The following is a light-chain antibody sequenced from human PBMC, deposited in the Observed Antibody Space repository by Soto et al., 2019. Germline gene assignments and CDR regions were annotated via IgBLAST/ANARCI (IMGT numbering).Light chain of an antibody. CDR1: QSVLSK. CDR3: QQYNNWPIT. Sequence: EIVMTQSPATLSVSPGERATLSCRASQSVLSKLAWYQQNPGQAPRLLIYGAFTRATDIPGRFSGSGSGTEFTLTISSLQSEDFAVYDCQQYNNWPITCGQGTRLEIK. J-gene: IGKJ5*01. CDR2: GAF. V-gene: IGKV3-15*01.